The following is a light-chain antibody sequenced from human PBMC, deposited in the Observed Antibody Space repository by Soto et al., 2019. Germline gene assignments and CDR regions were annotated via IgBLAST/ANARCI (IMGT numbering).Light chain of an antibody. CDR1: QSISGW. J-gene: IGKJ1*01. Sequence: DIQMTQSPSTLSASVGDRVTITCRASQSISGWLAWYQQKPGKAPKLLIFDASSLESGVPSRFSGSVSGTEFTLTISSLQPDDFATSFCQHYNSYSPAFGQGTKVEIK. CDR2: DAS. CDR3: QHYNSYSPA. V-gene: IGKV1-5*01.